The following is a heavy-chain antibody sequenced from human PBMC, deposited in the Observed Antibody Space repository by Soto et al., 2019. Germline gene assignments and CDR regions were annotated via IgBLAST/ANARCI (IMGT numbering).Heavy chain of an antibody. CDR2: IYWSGDE. J-gene: IGHJ3*02. V-gene: IGHV2-5*01. CDR3: ARGLAARQGFAFDI. D-gene: IGHD6-6*01. CDR1: GVSLSTSGVG. Sequence: QGTLKESGPPLVKPTQTLTLTCSFSGVSLSTSGVGVGWIRQPPGKALEWLAHIYWSGDEHYRPSLKSRLSITKDTSKNQVVLTMTNMDPVDTATYYCARGLAARQGFAFDIWGQGTMVTVSS.